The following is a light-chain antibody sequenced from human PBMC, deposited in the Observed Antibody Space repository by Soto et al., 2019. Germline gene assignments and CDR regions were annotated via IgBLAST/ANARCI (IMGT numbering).Light chain of an antibody. CDR3: QQYYSSPLT. Sequence: DIVMTQSPDSPAVSLGERVTINCKSSQSLLYSSNNKNYLAWYQQKPGQPPKLLIYWASTRESGVPDRFSGSGSGTDFTLTISSLQAEDVAVYFCQQYYSSPLTFGGGTNVEIK. CDR1: QSLLYSSNNKNY. V-gene: IGKV4-1*01. J-gene: IGKJ4*01. CDR2: WAS.